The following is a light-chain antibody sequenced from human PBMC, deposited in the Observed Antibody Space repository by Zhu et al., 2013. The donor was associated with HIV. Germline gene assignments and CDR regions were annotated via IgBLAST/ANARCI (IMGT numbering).Light chain of an antibody. V-gene: IGLV2-23*02. CDR3: SSYGGSSNFEV. CDR2: DVT. CDR1: SSDVGGYNL. J-gene: IGLJ1*01. Sequence: QSALTQPASVSGSPGQSITISCIGTSSDVGGYNLVSWYQQHPDKAPKLIIYDVTKRPSGVSNRFSGSKSVNTASLTISALQAEDEADYYCSSYGGSSNFEVFGTGTKVTVL.